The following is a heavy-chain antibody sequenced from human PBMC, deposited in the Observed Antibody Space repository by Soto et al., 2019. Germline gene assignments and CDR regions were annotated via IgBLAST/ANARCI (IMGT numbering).Heavy chain of an antibody. V-gene: IGHV1-69*05. CDR2: IIPIFGTA. J-gene: IGHJ6*02. D-gene: IGHD3-22*01. CDR3: ATEGDGSGSYFYGMDV. CDR1: GGTFSSYA. Sequence: QVQLVQSGAEVKKPGSSVKVSCKASGGTFSSYAITWVRQAPGQGLEWMGGIIPIFGTANYAQKFQGRVTTXXADSTSTAYMELSSLRSEDTAVYYCATEGDGSGSYFYGMDVWGQGTTVTVSS.